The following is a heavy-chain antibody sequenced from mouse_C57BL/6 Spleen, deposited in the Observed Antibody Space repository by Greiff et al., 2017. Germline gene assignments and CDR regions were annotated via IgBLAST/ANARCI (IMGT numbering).Heavy chain of an antibody. D-gene: IGHD1-1*01. CDR1: GYTFTDYE. J-gene: IGHJ2*01. V-gene: IGHV1-15*01. Sequence: VQLQQSGAELVRPGASVTLSCKASGYTFTDYEMHWVKQTPVHGLAWIGAIDPETGGTAYNQKFKGKAILTADKSSSTAYMELRSLTSEDSAVYYCTRWNYYGSSDDWGQGTTLTVSS. CDR3: TRWNYYGSSDD. CDR2: IDPETGGT.